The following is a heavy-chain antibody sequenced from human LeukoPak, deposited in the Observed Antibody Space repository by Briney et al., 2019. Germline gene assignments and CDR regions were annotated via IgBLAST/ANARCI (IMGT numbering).Heavy chain of an antibody. CDR1: GFTFNSYV. CDR3: ARDKRYSYGWAYYYYYYYMDV. J-gene: IGHJ6*03. CDR2: INWNGDST. V-gene: IGHV3-20*04. Sequence: GGSLRLSCAASGFTFNSYVMSWVRQDPGKGLEWVSGINWNGDSTSYADSVKGRFTISRDNAKNSLYLQMNSLRAEDTAVYYCARDKRYSYGWAYYYYYYYMDVWGKGTTVTVSS. D-gene: IGHD5-18*01.